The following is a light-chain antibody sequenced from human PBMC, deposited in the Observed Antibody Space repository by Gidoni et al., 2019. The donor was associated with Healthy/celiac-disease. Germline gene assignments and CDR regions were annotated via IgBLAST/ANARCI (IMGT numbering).Light chain of an antibody. CDR1: QSLLHSNGYNY. CDR3: MQALQTPAT. J-gene: IGKJ1*01. V-gene: IGKV2-28*01. Sequence: DIVMTPSPLSMPVTPGEPASISCRSSQSLLHSNGYNYLDWYLQKPGQSPQLLIYLGSNRASEVPDRFSGSGSGTDFTLKISRVEAEDVGVYYCMQALQTPATFGQGTKVEIK. CDR2: LGS.